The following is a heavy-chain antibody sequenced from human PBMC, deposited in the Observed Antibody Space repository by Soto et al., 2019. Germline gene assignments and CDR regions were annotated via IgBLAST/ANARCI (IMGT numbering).Heavy chain of an antibody. D-gene: IGHD2-15*01. CDR1: GYTFTGYY. CDR3: ARGNIGTRFCSGGSCYRVGYYGMDV. Sequence: ASVKVSCKASGYTFTGYYMHWVRQAPGQGLEWMGWINPNSGGTNYAQKFQGWVTMTRDTSISTAYMELSRLRSDDTAVYYCARGNIGTRFCSGGSCYRVGYYGMDVWGQGTTVTVSS. V-gene: IGHV1-2*04. CDR2: INPNSGGT. J-gene: IGHJ6*02.